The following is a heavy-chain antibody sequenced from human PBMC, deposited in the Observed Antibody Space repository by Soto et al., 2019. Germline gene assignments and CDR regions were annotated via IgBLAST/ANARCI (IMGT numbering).Heavy chain of an antibody. CDR1: GFTFSSYA. Sequence: DVQLLESGGGLVQPGGSVRLSCAASGFTFSSYAMSWVRQAPGKGLEWVSAISGNGADTSYADSVRGRFTISRDNSKDTLFLQMNSLRADDTAVYYCAREGNYHEFWGQGTLVTVSS. D-gene: IGHD3-10*01. V-gene: IGHV3-23*01. J-gene: IGHJ4*02. CDR2: ISGNGADT. CDR3: AREGNYHEF.